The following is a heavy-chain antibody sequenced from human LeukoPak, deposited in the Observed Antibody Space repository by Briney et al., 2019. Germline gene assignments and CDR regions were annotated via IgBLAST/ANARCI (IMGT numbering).Heavy chain of an antibody. Sequence: GGSLRLSCAASGFTFSSYGMSWVRQAPGKGLEWVSAISSSGDSTYYADSVKGRFTISRDNDRNSLFLQMNSLRADDTAIYYCARAGEMRYMDAWGKGTAVTVSS. CDR3: ARAGEMRYMDA. D-gene: IGHD5-24*01. V-gene: IGHV3-23*01. CDR2: ISSSGDST. J-gene: IGHJ6*03. CDR1: GFTFSSYG.